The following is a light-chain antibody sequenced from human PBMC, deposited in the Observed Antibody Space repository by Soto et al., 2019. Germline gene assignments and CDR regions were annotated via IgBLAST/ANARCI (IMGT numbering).Light chain of an antibody. Sequence: EIVLTQSPGTLSLSPGEGATLSCRASQSVSSSYLAWYQQKPGQAPRLLIYATSSGATGIPDRFSGSGSGTEFTLTISSLQSEDVGVYFCQQYHMWPLTSGGGTKVDIK. V-gene: IGKV3-20*01. CDR3: QQYHMWPLT. CDR2: ATS. J-gene: IGKJ4*01. CDR1: QSVSSSY.